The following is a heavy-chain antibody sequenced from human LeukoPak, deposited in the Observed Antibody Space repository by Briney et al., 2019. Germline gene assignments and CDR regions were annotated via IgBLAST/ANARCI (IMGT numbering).Heavy chain of an antibody. Sequence: GGSLRLSCAASGFTFGSYGMSWVRQAPGKGLEWVSGISGSGGSTHYGDSVKGRFTISRDNSKNTLYLQMNSLRGKDTAIYYCAKEFGSGLFDYWGQGTLVTVSS. V-gene: IGHV3-23*01. CDR1: GFTFGSYG. J-gene: IGHJ4*02. CDR2: ISGSGGST. CDR3: AKEFGSGLFDY. D-gene: IGHD6-19*01.